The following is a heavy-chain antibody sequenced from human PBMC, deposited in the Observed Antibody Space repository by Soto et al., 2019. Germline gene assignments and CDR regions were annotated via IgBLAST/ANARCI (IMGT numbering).Heavy chain of an antibody. CDR3: ASEIVTTGEYYFDA. D-gene: IGHD1-1*01. CDR2: INRDGSST. CDR1: GFTFRNYW. J-gene: IGHJ4*02. V-gene: IGHV3-74*01. Sequence: EVQLVESGGGLVQPGGSLRLSCAASGFTFRNYWMHWVRQAPGKGLVWVSRINRDGSSTSYADSVKGRVTISRDTAKNTLYLQMHSLRAEDTAVYYCASEIVTTGEYYFDAWGQGTLVTVSS.